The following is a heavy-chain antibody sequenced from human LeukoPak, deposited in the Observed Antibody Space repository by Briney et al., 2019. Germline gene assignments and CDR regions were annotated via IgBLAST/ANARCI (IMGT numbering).Heavy chain of an antibody. CDR1: GFTFSSYA. Sequence: GGSLRLSCAASGFTFSSYAMHWVRQAPGKGLEGVAVISYDGSNKYYASSVKGRFTISRDNAKNSLYLQMNSLRAEDTAVYYCARDSSIFRAPLDHWGQGTLVTVSS. D-gene: IGHD3-3*01. CDR3: ARDSSIFRAPLDH. CDR2: ISYDGSNK. J-gene: IGHJ4*02. V-gene: IGHV3-30-3*01.